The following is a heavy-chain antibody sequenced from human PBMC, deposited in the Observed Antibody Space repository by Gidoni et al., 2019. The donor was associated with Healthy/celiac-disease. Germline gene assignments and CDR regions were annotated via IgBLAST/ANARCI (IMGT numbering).Heavy chain of an antibody. J-gene: IGHJ4*02. CDR2: IYYSGST. CDR1: GGSLSSSSYY. V-gene: IGHV4-39*07. D-gene: IGHD5-12*01. Sequence: QLQLQESGPGLVKPSEHLSLTCTVSGGSLSSSSYYWGWIRQPPGKGLEWIGSIYYSGSTYYNPSLKSRVTISVDTSKNQFSLKLSSVTAADTAVYYCARDRGEVATTFDYWGQGTLVTVSS. CDR3: ARDRGEVATTFDY.